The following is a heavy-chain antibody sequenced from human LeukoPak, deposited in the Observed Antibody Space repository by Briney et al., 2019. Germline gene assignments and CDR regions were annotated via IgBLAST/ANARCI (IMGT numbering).Heavy chain of an antibody. V-gene: IGHV3-23*01. D-gene: IGHD3-22*01. CDR3: AKENFYDSRGYYSSRGYFDY. CDR2: ISGSGGST. J-gene: IGHJ4*02. CDR1: GFTFSSYA. Sequence: GGSLRLSCAASGFTFSSYAMSWVCHAPGKGLEWVSAISGSGGSTYYADSVKGRFTISRDASKNTLYLQMNSLRAEDTAVYYCAKENFYDSRGYYSSRGYFDYWGQGALVTVSS.